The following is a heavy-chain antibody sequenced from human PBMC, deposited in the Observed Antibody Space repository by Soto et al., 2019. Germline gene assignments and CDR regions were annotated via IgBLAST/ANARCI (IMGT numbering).Heavy chain of an antibody. D-gene: IGHD2-2*01. CDR3: ARDYGVVPAANYYYYGMDV. CDR1: GYTFTSYG. CDR2: ISAYNGNT. J-gene: IGHJ6*02. Sequence: ASVKVSFKASGYTFTSYGISWVRQAPGQGLEWMGWISAYNGNTNYAQKLQGRVTMTTDTSTSTAYMELRSLRSDDTAVYYCARDYGVVPAANYYYYGMDVWGQGTTVTVSS. V-gene: IGHV1-18*01.